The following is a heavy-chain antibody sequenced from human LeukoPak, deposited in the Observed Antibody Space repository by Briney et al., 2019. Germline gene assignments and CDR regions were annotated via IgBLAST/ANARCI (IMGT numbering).Heavy chain of an antibody. CDR3: ARGPYYYILTGYLNWFDP. D-gene: IGHD3-9*01. V-gene: IGHV4-61*01. J-gene: IGHJ5*02. CDR1: GGSVSSGSYY. CDR2: IYYSGST. Sequence: SETLSLTCTVSGGSVSSGSYYWSWIRQPPGKGLEWIGYIYYSGSTNYNPSLKSRVTISVDTSKNQFSLKLSSVTAADTAVYYCARGPYYYILTGYLNWFDPWGQGTLVTVSS.